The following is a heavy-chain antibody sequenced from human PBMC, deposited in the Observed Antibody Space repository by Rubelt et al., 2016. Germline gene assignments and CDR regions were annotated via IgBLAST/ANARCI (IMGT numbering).Heavy chain of an antibody. J-gene: IGHJ5*02. CDR2: IYWDDDQ. Sequence: QITLKESGPTLVKPTQTLTLTCTFSGFSLTTSGVGVGWIRQPPGKALEWLALIYWDDDQRYSPSLESRLTITKDTSKNQVVLTMTNMAPVDTATYYCAHRRDTVIRGVITSWFDPWGQGTLVTVSS. CDR3: AHRRDTVIRGVITSWFDP. V-gene: IGHV2-5*02. CDR1: GFSLTTSGVG. D-gene: IGHD3-10*01.